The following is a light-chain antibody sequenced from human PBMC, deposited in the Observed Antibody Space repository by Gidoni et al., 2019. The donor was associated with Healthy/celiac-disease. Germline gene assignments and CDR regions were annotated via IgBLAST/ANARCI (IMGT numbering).Light chain of an antibody. CDR2: AAS. J-gene: IGKJ4*01. V-gene: IGKV1-39*01. CDR3: QQSYSTWLT. CDR1: QSISSY. Sequence: DIQMTQSPSSLSASVGDRVTITCRASQSISSYLNWYQQKPGKAPKLLIYAASSLQSGVPSRFSGSGSGTDFTLTISSLQPEDFATYYCQQSYSTWLTFGGXTKVEIK.